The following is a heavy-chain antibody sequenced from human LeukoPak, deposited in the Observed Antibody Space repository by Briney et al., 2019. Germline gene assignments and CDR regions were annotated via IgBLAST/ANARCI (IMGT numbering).Heavy chain of an antibody. CDR3: SRLYDYVWGNFCYDDY. J-gene: IGHJ4*02. CDR1: GFTFSGSA. D-gene: IGHD3-16*02. V-gene: IGHV3-73*01. Sequence: GGSLRLSCAASGFTFSGSAIHWVRQASGKGLEWLGRIRSKANSYATAYAASVKLRFTISRDDSKNTAYLQMNSLKTDDTAVYYCSRLYDYVWGNFCYDDYWGQGTLVTVSS. CDR2: IRSKANSYAT.